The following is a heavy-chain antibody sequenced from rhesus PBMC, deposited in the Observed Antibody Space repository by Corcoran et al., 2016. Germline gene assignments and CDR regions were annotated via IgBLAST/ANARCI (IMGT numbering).Heavy chain of an antibody. CDR1: GDSISSIL. V-gene: IGHV4-160*01. D-gene: IGHD6-31*01. J-gene: IGHJ6*01. Sequence: QVPLQESGPGPVKPSETLSLTCTVSGDSISSILWNSVRQPPGTGLEWIGRISGSDGRTDYNPSLKRRVTISTDTSKNQVSLNLNSVTAADTAVYFCAKNRGIGWFGYGLDSWGQGVLVTVSS. CDR3: AKNRGIGWFGYGLDS. CDR2: ISGSDGRT.